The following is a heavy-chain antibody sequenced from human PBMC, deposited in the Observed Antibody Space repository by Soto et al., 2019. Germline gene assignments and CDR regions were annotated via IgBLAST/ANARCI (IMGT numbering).Heavy chain of an antibody. J-gene: IGHJ4*02. V-gene: IGHV1-69*02. D-gene: IGHD3-10*01. CDR2: INPIVSMS. CDR1: GDTFSFYT. Sequence: QVQLVQSGTEVKKPGSSVKVSCKASGDTFSFYTISWVRQAPGLGLEWVGRINPIVSMSNYAQKFQGRVSMTADKSTSTAYMELRSLRSDDTAIYFCAASYGSGYRAFDYWGQGALVIVSS. CDR3: AASYGSGYRAFDY.